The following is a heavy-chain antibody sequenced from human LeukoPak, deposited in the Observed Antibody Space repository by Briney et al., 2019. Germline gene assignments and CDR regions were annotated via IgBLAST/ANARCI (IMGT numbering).Heavy chain of an antibody. CDR3: ASHYDFWSGYFPS. CDR2: IKQDGSEK. Sequence: GGSLRLSCAASGLTFSSYWMSWVRQAPGKGPGWVANIKQDGSEKYYVDSVKGQFTISRDNAKNSLYLQMNSLRAEDTAVYYCASHYDFWSGYFPSWGQGTLVTVSS. D-gene: IGHD3-3*01. J-gene: IGHJ4*02. V-gene: IGHV3-7*01. CDR1: GLTFSSYW.